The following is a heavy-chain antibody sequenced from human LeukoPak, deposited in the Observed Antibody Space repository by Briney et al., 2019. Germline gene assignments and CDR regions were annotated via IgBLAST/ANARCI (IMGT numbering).Heavy chain of an antibody. D-gene: IGHD6-19*01. CDR3: AKDASVGDSRGWYPSYFDS. CDR2: MNPNSGNT. CDR1: GYTFTRYD. Sequence: ASVKVSCKASGYTFTRYDINWVRQATGQGLEWMGWMNPNSGNTGYAQKFQGRVTITRNTSISTAYMELSSLRGEDTAFYYCAKDASVGDSRGWYPSYFDSWGQGVLVTVSS. V-gene: IGHV1-8*03. J-gene: IGHJ4*02.